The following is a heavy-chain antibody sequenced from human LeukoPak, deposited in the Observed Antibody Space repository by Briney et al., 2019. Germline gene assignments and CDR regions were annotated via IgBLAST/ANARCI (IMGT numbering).Heavy chain of an antibody. J-gene: IGHJ4*02. CDR3: ATEIVGYGDVHYFDS. D-gene: IGHD4-17*01. V-gene: IGHV1-24*01. CDR1: GYTVTEIS. CDR2: FNPEDVET. Sequence: ASVKVSCKVSGYTVTEISMHWVRQAPGQGLEWMGGFNPEDVETIYARSFQGRLTVTEDTSTDTAYMELSSLRAEDTAMYYCATEIVGYGDVHYFDSWGQGTLVTVSS.